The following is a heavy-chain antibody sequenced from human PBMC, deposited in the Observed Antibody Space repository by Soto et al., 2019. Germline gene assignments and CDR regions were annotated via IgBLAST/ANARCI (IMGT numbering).Heavy chain of an antibody. CDR1: GGSISSYY. J-gene: IGHJ6*02. V-gene: IGHV4-59*01. D-gene: IGHD1-7*01. Sequence: SETLFLTCTVSGGSISSYYWNWIRQPPVKGLEWIGYIYYSGSTNYNPSLKSRVTISVDTSKNQFSLKLSSVTAADTAVYYCARFNWNYVRDYYYGMDVWGQGTTVTVSS. CDR3: ARFNWNYVRDYYYGMDV. CDR2: IYYSGST.